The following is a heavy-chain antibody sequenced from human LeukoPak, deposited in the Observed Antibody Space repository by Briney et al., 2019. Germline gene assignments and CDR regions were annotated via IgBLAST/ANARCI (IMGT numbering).Heavy chain of an antibody. CDR1: GGSISRTNYY. J-gene: IGHJ5*02. Sequence: PSETLSLACTVSGGSISRTNYYWGWIRQPPGKGLEWIGEISHSGSTNYNPSLKSRVTISVDMSKNQFSLKLNSVTAADTAVYYCASQGYKGETDDYGRYNWFDPWGQGTLVTVSS. V-gene: IGHV4-39*07. CDR2: ISHSGST. CDR3: ASQGYKGETDDYGRYNWFDP. D-gene: IGHD4-17*01.